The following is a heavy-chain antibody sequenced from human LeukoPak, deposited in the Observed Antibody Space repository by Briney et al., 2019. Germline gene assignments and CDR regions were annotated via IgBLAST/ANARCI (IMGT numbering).Heavy chain of an antibody. D-gene: IGHD3-9*01. J-gene: IGHJ3*02. CDR2: IYHSGST. Sequence: SETLSLTCTVSVYSISSGYYWSWIRQPPGKGLEWIGYIYHSGSTYYNPSLKSRVTISVDRSKNQFSLKLSSVTAADTAVYYCARSRGRYFDWLDDAFDIWGQGTMVTVSS. CDR3: ARSRGRYFDWLDDAFDI. CDR1: VYSISSGYY. V-gene: IGHV4-38-2*02.